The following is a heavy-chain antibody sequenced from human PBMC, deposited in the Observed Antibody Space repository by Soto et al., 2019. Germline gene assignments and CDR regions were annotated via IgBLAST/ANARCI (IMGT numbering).Heavy chain of an antibody. V-gene: IGHV5-51*01. D-gene: IGHD3-10*01. CDR3: AGGSPSYSYHYIDV. CDR2: IYPADSDT. J-gene: IGHJ6*03. Sequence: PGESLKISCKGSGYSFYTYWIGWVRQMPEKGLEWMGIIYPADSDTRYSPSFQGKVTMSADKTISTTYLQWSSLKASNTATFYCAGGSPSYSYHYIDVWGKGTTVTVSS. CDR1: GYSFYTYW.